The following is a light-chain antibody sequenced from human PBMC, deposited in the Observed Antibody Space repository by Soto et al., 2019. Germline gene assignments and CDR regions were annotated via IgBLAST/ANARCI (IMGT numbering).Light chain of an antibody. Sequence: EIVLTQSPGTLSLSPGERVTLSCRASQSVSSSHLAWYQQKPGQAPRLLIYGASSRATGIPDRFSGSGSGTDFTLTISRREPEDFAVYYCQQYGNSYTFGQGTKLEIK. CDR1: QSVSSSH. J-gene: IGKJ2*01. CDR2: GAS. V-gene: IGKV3-20*01. CDR3: QQYGNSYT.